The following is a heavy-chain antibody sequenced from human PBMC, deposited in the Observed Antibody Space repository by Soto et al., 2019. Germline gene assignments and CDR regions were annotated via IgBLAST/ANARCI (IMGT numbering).Heavy chain of an antibody. V-gene: IGHV3-48*02. CDR3: ARATLYYDRSAYWAY. Sequence: GGSLRLSCAASGFTFSSYSMNWARQAPGKGLEWVSYISSSSSTIYYTDSVKGRFTISRDNAKNSLYLQMNSLRDEDTAVYYLARATLYYDRSAYWAYWGQGTLVTVSS. CDR1: GFTFSSYS. J-gene: IGHJ4*02. CDR2: ISSSSSTI. D-gene: IGHD3-22*01.